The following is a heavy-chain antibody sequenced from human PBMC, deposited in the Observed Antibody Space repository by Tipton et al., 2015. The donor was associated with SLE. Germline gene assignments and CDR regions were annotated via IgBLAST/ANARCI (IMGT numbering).Heavy chain of an antibody. CDR3: ARGGASVLIRNCYFDY. CDR2: IYSSGST. D-gene: IGHD2-8*01. V-gene: IGHV4-39*07. Sequence: LRLSCTVSGGSISSSKYYWGWIRQPPGKGLEWIGSIYSSGSTHYNPSLKSRVSISVDTSKNQFFLNLRSVTVADTAVYFCARGGASVLIRNCYFDYWGQGSLVTVSS. CDR1: GGSISSSKYY. J-gene: IGHJ4*02.